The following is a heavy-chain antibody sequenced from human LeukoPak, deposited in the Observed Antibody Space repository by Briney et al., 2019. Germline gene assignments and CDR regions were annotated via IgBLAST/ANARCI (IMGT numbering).Heavy chain of an antibody. V-gene: IGHV3-23*01. J-gene: IGHJ4*02. CDR2: VSISSGTT. D-gene: IGHD3-22*01. Sequence: GGSLRLSCAASGFTFSGHNMNWVRQAPGKGLEWISFVSISSGTTYYADSVKGRFTISRDNSKNTLYLQMNSLRAEDTAVYYCAKVRQWLLPDYWGQGTLVTVSS. CDR3: AKVRQWLLPDY. CDR1: GFTFSGHN.